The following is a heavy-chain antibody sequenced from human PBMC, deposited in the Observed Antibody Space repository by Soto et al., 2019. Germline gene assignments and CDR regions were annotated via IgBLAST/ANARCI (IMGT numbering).Heavy chain of an antibody. V-gene: IGHV4-39*01. CDR1: GGSISSSSYY. Sequence: QLQLQESGPGLVKPSETLSLTCTVSGGSISSSSYYWGWIRQPPGKGLEWIGSIYYSGSTYYNPSLKSRVTISVDTSKNQFSLKLSSVTAADTAVYYCALLPGPLEVLFVDYWGQGTLVTVSS. CDR3: ALLPGPLEVLFVDY. CDR2: IYYSGST. J-gene: IGHJ4*02. D-gene: IGHD2-21*02.